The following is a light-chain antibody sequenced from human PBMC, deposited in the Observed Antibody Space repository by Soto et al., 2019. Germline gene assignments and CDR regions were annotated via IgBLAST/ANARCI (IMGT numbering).Light chain of an antibody. V-gene: IGKV3-20*01. Sequence: EIVLTQSPGTLSLSPGERATLSCRASQSVSSNYLAWYQRKPGQAPRLLIYGASNRATDIPNRFSGSGSGTDITLTITRLEPEDFVVYYCQQYGSSPPTFGQGTKVEI. CDR1: QSVSSNY. CDR2: GAS. J-gene: IGKJ1*01. CDR3: QQYGSSPPT.